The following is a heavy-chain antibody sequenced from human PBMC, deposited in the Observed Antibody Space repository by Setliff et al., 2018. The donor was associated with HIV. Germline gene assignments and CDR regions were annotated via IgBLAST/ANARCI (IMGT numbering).Heavy chain of an antibody. J-gene: IGHJ4*02. D-gene: IGHD1-26*01. CDR3: AKSGGRWSHFDS. Sequence: GGSLRLSCAASGFTFSSYGMHWVRQAPGKGLEWVAVISFDGSDKYYAHSVKGRFTISRDNSKNTVYLQMNSLRAEDTAIYYCAKSGGRWSHFDSWGQGTLVTVSS. CDR1: GFTFSSYG. V-gene: IGHV3-33*06. CDR2: ISFDGSDK.